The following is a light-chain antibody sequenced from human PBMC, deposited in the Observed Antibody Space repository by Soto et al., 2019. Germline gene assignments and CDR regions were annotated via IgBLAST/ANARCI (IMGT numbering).Light chain of an antibody. CDR1: QYISNW. CDR2: MAS. J-gene: IGKJ5*01. Sequence: DIQMTQSPGTLSASVGDRVTITCQASQYISNWLAWYQQKPGKAPQLLIHMASILENGVPSRFSGSGSGTDFTLTISNLQPEDFATYYCQQAASFPITFGQGTRLEI. V-gene: IGKV1-12*01. CDR3: QQAASFPIT.